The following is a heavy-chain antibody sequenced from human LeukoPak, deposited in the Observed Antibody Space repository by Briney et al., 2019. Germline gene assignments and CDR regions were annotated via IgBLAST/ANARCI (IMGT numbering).Heavy chain of an antibody. CDR2: MNPNSGNT. Sequence: GASVKVSCKASGYTFTSYDINWVRQATGQGLEWMGWMNPNSGNTGYAQKFQGRVTITRNTSISTAYMELSSLRSEDTAVYYCARPIAVAGRDDAFDIWGQGTMVTVSS. CDR3: ARPIAVAGRDDAFDI. D-gene: IGHD6-19*01. CDR1: GYTFTSYD. V-gene: IGHV1-8*01. J-gene: IGHJ3*02.